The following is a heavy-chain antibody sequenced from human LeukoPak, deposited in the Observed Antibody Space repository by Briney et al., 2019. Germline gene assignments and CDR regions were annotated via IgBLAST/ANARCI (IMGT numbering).Heavy chain of an antibody. CDR1: GFIVSSNY. Sequence: GGSLSLSCAASGFIVSSNYMSWVRQAPGKGLEWVSVIYSGGSTYYADSVKGRFTISRDNSKNTLYLQMNSLGAEDTAVYYCARDRVGTTGYFDYWGQGTPVTVSS. J-gene: IGHJ4*02. CDR3: ARDRVGTTGYFDY. CDR2: IYSGGST. D-gene: IGHD1-1*01. V-gene: IGHV3-66*01.